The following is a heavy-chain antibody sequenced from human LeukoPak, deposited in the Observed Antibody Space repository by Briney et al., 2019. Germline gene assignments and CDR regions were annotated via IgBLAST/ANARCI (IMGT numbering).Heavy chain of an antibody. J-gene: IGHJ3*02. CDR2: IRYDGSNK. Sequence: PGGSLRLSCAASGFTFSSYAMHWVRQAPGKGLEWVAFIRYDGSNKYYADSVKGRFTISRDNSKNTLYLQMNSLRAEDTAVYYCAKFTGRSYGPLKVQDAFDIWGQGTMVTVSS. CDR1: GFTFSSYA. D-gene: IGHD4-17*01. CDR3: AKFTGRSYGPLKVQDAFDI. V-gene: IGHV3-30*02.